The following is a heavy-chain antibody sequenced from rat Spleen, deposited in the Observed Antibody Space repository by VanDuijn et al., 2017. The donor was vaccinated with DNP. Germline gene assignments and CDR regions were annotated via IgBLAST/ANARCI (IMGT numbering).Heavy chain of an antibody. CDR3: AKGPNYGGWSDYFDY. D-gene: IGHD1-11*01. V-gene: IGHV5-29*01. CDR1: GFNFNDHW. CDR2: ISYDGSST. J-gene: IGHJ2*01. Sequence: EVKLVESGGGLVQPGRSLKLSCAASGFNFNDHWMGWVRQAPTKGLEWVATISYDGSSTYYRDSVKGRFTISRDNAKSTLYPQMDSLRSEDTATYYCAKGPNYGGWSDYFDYWGQGVMVTVSS.